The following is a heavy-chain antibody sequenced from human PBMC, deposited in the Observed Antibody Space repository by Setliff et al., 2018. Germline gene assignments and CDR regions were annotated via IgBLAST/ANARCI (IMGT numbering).Heavy chain of an antibody. D-gene: IGHD4-17*01. CDR3: ARSDYGDYFAWDSYGMDV. CDR1: GYSFTSYW. J-gene: IGHJ6*02. CDR2: IYPGDSDT. V-gene: IGHV5-51*01. Sequence: PGESLKISCKGSGYSFTSYWIGWVRRMPGKGLEWMGIIYPGDSDTRYSPSFQGQVTISADKSISTAYLQWSSLKASDAAFYYCARSDYGDYFAWDSYGMDVWGQGTLVTVSS.